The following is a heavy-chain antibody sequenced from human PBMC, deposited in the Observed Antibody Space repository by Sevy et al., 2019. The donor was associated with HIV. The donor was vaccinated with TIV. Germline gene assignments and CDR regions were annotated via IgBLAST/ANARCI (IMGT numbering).Heavy chain of an antibody. CDR1: GFTFSSYG. V-gene: IGHV3-30*18. D-gene: IGHD3-22*01. J-gene: IGHJ4*02. CDR2: ISYDGSNK. CDR3: AKDIAPGSDSSGYYPNGQDY. Sequence: GGSLRLSCAASGFTFSSYGMHLVRQAPGKGLEWVAVISYDGSNKYYADSVKGRFTISRDNSKNTLYLQMNSLRAEDTAVYYCAKDIAPGSDSSGYYPNGQDYWGQGTLVTVSS.